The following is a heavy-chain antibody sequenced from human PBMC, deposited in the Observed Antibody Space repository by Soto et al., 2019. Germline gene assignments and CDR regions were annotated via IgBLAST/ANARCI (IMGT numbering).Heavy chain of an antibody. CDR3: ARSVVHQSLVQDAFDS. CDR1: GGSISSSY. J-gene: IGHJ3*02. V-gene: IGHV4-59*01. Sequence: SETLSLTCTVSGGSISSSYWSWIRQPPGKGLEWIAYIYYSGTTNYNPSLESRVTTSIDTSKNQFSLRLTSVTAADTAVYYCARSVVHQSLVQDAFDSWCQGTLVTVS. CDR2: IYYSGTT. D-gene: IGHD6-19*01.